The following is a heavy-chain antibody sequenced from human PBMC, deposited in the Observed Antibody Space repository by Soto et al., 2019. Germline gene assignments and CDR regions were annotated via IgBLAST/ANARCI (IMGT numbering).Heavy chain of an antibody. CDR3: ARDSRGYSGYLDY. V-gene: IGHV4-59*01. Sequence: ADTLSLTCTLSGDAISSYYCTWSRQPPGKGLEWIGYIYYSGSTNYNPSLKSRVTISVDTSKNQFSLKLSSVTAADMAVYYCARDSRGYSGYLDYWGQGTLVTVSS. D-gene: IGHD5-12*01. CDR1: GDAISSYY. J-gene: IGHJ4*02. CDR2: IYYSGST.